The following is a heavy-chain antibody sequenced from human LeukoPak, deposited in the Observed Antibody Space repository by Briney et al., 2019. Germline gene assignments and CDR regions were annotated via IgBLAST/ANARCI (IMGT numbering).Heavy chain of an antibody. Sequence: SETLSLTCTVSGGSISSYYWSWIRQPPGKGLEWIGYIYYSGSTNCNPSLKSRVTISVDTSKNQFSLKLSSVTAADTAVYYCARSHYGDYAFDYWGQGTLVTVSS. J-gene: IGHJ4*02. CDR2: IYYSGST. CDR3: ARSHYGDYAFDY. V-gene: IGHV4-59*01. D-gene: IGHD4-17*01. CDR1: GGSISSYY.